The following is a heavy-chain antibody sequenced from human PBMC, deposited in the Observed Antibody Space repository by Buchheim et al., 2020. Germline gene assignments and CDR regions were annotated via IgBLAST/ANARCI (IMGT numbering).Heavy chain of an antibody. Sequence: ELQLVESGGGLVQPGGSLRLSCAASRFTFSTYWMNRVRQAPGKGLEWVASIKQDDSEKYYVGSVKGRFTISRDNAKNSLYLQMNSLRAEDTSVYYCASSYNWNHGSKFDYWGQGTL. CDR2: IKQDDSEK. J-gene: IGHJ4*02. D-gene: IGHD1-14*01. V-gene: IGHV3-7*01. CDR3: ASSYNWNHGSKFDY. CDR1: RFTFSTYW.